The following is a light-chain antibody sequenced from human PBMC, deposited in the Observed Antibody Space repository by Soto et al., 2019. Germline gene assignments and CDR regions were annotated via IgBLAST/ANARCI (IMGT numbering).Light chain of an antibody. V-gene: IGKV3-20*01. J-gene: IGKJ4*01. CDR2: GAS. CDR3: QQYGNSPLLA. Sequence: EIVLTQSPGTLSLSPGERATLSCRASQSVNSNYLAWYQQKPGQAPGLLIYGASSRATGIPDRFSGSGSGTDFTLTISRLEPEDFAVYYCQQYGNSPLLAFGGGTKVEIK. CDR1: QSVNSNY.